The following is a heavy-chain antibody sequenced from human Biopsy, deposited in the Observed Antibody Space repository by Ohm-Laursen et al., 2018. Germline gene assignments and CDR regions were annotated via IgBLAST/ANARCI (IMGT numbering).Heavy chain of an antibody. CDR3: TGDSGGLGDY. Sequence: SLRLSCAASGFTFSDYYMNWFRRAPGKGLEWIAYIHKDSTTEYYADSVRGRFTISRDNAKNTLHLQMNSLRAEDTAVYYCTGDSGGLGDYWGQGTLVTVSS. V-gene: IGHV3-11*04. J-gene: IGHJ4*02. CDR2: IHKDSTTE. CDR1: GFTFSDYY. D-gene: IGHD2-8*02.